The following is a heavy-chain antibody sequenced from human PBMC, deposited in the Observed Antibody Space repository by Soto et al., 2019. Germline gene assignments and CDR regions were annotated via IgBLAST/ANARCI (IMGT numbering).Heavy chain of an antibody. V-gene: IGHV3-74*01. CDR2: INGDGSII. CDR1: GFSLIDFY. Sequence: GGSLRLSCAAPGFSLIDFYLHWLGLAPGQGLVRVSHINGDGSIIYHADSSKGPFTISRDNAKNTLYLQMDSLNAEATAVYYGGRGGRKASCDHWGQGSLVTVSS. CDR3: GRGGRKASCDH. J-gene: IGHJ4*02.